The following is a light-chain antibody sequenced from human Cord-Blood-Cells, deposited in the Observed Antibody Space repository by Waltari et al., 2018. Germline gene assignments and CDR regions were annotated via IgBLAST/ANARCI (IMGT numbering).Light chain of an antibody. CDR2: WAS. CDR1: QSVLYSPNNKNY. V-gene: IGKV4-1*01. Sequence: DIVMTQSPDSLAVSLREWAPIICKSSQSVLYSPNNKNYLAWYQQKPGQPPKLLIYWASTRESGVPDRISGSGSGTDFTLTISSLQAEDVAVYYCQQYYSTPPTFGQGTKVEIK. CDR3: QQYYSTPPT. J-gene: IGKJ1*01.